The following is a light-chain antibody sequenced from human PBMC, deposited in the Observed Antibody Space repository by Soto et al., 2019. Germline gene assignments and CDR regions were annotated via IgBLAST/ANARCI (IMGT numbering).Light chain of an antibody. CDR2: GAS. CDR1: QNVNSN. CDR3: QHLNNWPSYT. Sequence: EIVMTQSPATLSVSPGERATLSCRASQNVNSNLAWYQQKPGQAPRLLIYGASTRDTGVPARFSGSGSGTEFTLTISSLQPEDFAVYYCQHLNNWPSYTFAQGTKVDIK. V-gene: IGKV3-15*01. J-gene: IGKJ2*01.